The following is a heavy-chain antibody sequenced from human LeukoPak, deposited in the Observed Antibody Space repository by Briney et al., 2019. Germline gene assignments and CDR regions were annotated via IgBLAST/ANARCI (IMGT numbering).Heavy chain of an antibody. V-gene: IGHV3-30-3*01. CDR2: ISYDGSNK. CDR3: AWPGAVYSSSWYFDY. D-gene: IGHD6-13*01. CDR1: GFTFSSYA. J-gene: IGHJ4*02. Sequence: PGRSLRLSCAASGFTFSSYAMHWVRQAPGKGLEWVAVISYDGSNKYYADSVKGRFTISRDNSKNTLYLQMNSLRAEDTAVYYCAWPGAVYSSSWYFDYWGQGTLVTVSS.